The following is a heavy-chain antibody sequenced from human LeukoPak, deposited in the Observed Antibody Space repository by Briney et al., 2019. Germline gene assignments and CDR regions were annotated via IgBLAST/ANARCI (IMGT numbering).Heavy chain of an antibody. CDR2: IIPIFGTA. CDR1: GGTFSSYA. J-gene: IGHJ5*02. V-gene: IGHV1-69*01. Sequence: ASVRVSCKASGGTFSSYAISWVRQAPGQGLEWMGGIIPIFGTANYAQKFQGRVTITADESTGTAYMELSSLRSEDTAVYYCARDLGYCSGGSCYARGSWFDPWGQGTLVTVSS. D-gene: IGHD2-15*01. CDR3: ARDLGYCSGGSCYARGSWFDP.